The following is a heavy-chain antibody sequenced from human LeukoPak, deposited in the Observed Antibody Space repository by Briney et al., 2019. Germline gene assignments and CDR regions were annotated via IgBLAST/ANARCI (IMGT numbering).Heavy chain of an antibody. V-gene: IGHV4-61*01. J-gene: IGHJ6*02. CDR2: IYYSGST. Sequence: SETLSLTCTVSGGSVSSGSYYWSWIRQPPGKGLEWIGYIYYSGSTNYNPSLKSRVTISVDTSKNQFSLKLSSVTAADTAVYYCAREGGEYYDFWSGYRTQNYYYGMDVWGQGTTVTVSS. D-gene: IGHD3-3*01. CDR3: AREGGEYYDFWSGYRTQNYYYGMDV. CDR1: GGSVSSGSYY.